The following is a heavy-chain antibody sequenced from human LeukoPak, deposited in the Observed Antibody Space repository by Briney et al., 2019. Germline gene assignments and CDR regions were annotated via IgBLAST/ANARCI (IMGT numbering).Heavy chain of an antibody. CDR2: IYSGGST. V-gene: IGHV3-53*01. J-gene: IGHJ6*03. Sequence: SXXXSRAAXGFTXSXXYMSWVRQAPGXGLEWVSVIYSGGSTYYADSVKGRFTISRDNSKNTLYLQMNSLRAEDTAVYYCARLDYYYYYMDVWGKGTTVTVSS. CDR1: GFTXSXXY. CDR3: ARLDYYYYYMDV.